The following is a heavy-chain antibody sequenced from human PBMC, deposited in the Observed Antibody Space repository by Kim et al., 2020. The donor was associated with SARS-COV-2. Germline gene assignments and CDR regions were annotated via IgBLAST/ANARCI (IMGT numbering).Heavy chain of an antibody. J-gene: IGHJ3*02. V-gene: IGHV4-4*02. Sequence: SETLSLTCAVSGGSISSSNWWSWVRQPPGKGLEWIGEIYHSGSTNYNPSLKSRVTISVDKSKNQFSLKLSSVTAADTAVYYCARQHSSSPGLGDAFDIWGQGTMVTVSS. D-gene: IGHD6-6*01. CDR2: IYHSGST. CDR3: ARQHSSSPGLGDAFDI. CDR1: GGSISSSNW.